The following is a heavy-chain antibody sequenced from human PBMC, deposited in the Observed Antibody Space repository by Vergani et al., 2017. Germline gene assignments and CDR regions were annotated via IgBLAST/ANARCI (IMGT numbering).Heavy chain of an antibody. J-gene: IGHJ4*02. CDR1: GGSFSGYY. Sequence: QVQLQQWGAGLLKPSEPLSLTCAVYGGSFSGYYWSWIRQPPGKGLEWVGELNHSGSTNYNPSLKSRVTISVDPSKNQFSRKLSSVTAAGPAVYYCAGGPPSSWIRSVPLDDWSQGTLVTVSS. CDR3: AGGPPSSWIRSVPLDD. D-gene: IGHD6-13*01. CDR2: LNHSGST. V-gene: IGHV4-34*01.